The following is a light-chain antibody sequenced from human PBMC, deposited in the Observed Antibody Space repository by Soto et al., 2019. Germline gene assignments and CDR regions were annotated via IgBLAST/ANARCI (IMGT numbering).Light chain of an antibody. CDR1: QSIPSS. Sequence: DIQMTQSPSSLSASIGDRVTITCRASQSIPSSVAWYQQKPGKAPEVLITDASTLKSGVPSRFSGSGSGTDFTLTISSLHPDDSATYFCQQYIRFSWTFGQGTRVEIK. J-gene: IGKJ1*01. CDR3: QQYIRFSWT. CDR2: DAS. V-gene: IGKV1-5*01.